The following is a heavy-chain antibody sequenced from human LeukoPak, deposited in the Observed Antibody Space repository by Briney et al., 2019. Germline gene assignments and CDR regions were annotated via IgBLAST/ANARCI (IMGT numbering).Heavy chain of an antibody. J-gene: IGHJ4*02. D-gene: IGHD2-8*02. CDR3: ARDLTERKYYIAY. CDR2: IGYTGTDT. V-gene: IGHV3-30*02. Sequence: PGGSLRLSCAASGFTFSSFGMHWVRQAPGEGLEWVAYIGYTGTDTYYADSVKGRFTISRDNSKNTVHQQVNSLRAADTALYSCARDLTERKYYIAYWGQGTLVTVSS. CDR1: GFTFSSFG.